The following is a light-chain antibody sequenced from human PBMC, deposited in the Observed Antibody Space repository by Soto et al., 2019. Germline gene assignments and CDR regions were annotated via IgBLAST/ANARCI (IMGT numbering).Light chain of an antibody. CDR3: SSYAGSNNLV. Sequence: QSALTQPPSASGSPGQSVTISCTGTSSDVGGYNYVSWYQQHPGKAPKVMIYEVSKRPSGVPDRFSGSKSGNTASLTVSGLQADDEADYYCSSYAGSNNLVFGGGTKVTVL. J-gene: IGLJ2*01. V-gene: IGLV2-8*01. CDR1: SSDVGGYNY. CDR2: EVS.